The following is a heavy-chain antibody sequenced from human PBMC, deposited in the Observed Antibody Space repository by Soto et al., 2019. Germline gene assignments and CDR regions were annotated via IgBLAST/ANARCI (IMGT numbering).Heavy chain of an antibody. CDR3: ARPSRWELLGASDY. CDR1: GYTFTSYG. Sequence: QVQLVQSGAELKKPGASVKVSCKASGYTFTSYGISWVRQAPGQGLEWMGWISAYNGNTNYAQKLQGRVTMTTDTSQSTAYMELRSLRSDDTAVYHCARPSRWELLGASDYWGQGTLVTVSS. CDR2: ISAYNGNT. D-gene: IGHD1-26*01. V-gene: IGHV1-18*04. J-gene: IGHJ4*02.